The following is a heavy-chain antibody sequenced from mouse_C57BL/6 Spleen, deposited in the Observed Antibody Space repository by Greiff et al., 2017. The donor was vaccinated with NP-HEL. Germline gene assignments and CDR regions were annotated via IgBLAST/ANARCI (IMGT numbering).Heavy chain of an antibody. CDR3: ARHGDGNYNYAMDY. J-gene: IGHJ4*01. CDR1: GFTFSDYG. D-gene: IGHD2-1*01. Sequence: EVQGVESGGGLVQPGGSLKLSCAASGFTFSDYGMAWVRQAPRKGPEWVAFISNLAYSIYYADTVTGRFTISSENAKNTLYLEMSSRRSEDTAMYYCARHGDGNYNYAMDYWGQGTSVTVSS. CDR2: ISNLAYSI. V-gene: IGHV5-15*01.